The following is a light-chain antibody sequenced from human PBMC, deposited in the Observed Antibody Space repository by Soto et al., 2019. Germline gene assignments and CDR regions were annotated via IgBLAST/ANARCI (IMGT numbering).Light chain of an antibody. Sequence: EIVLTQSPGTLSLSPGERATLSCRASQSVSSSYLAWYQQKPGQAPRLLIYGASSRATGIPDRFSGSGSGTAFTLTISRLEPEDFAVYYCQPYGSSRTFGPGTKVDIK. J-gene: IGKJ3*01. CDR3: QPYGSSRT. V-gene: IGKV3-20*01. CDR2: GAS. CDR1: QSVSSSY.